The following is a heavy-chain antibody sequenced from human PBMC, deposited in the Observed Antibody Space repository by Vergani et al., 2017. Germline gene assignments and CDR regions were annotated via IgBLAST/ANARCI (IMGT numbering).Heavy chain of an antibody. CDR3: TRSLKYSSSWVDAFDI. Sequence: EVQLVESGGGLVQPGGSLKLSCAASGFTFSGSAMHWVRQASGKGLEWVGRIRSKANSSATAYAASVKGRFTISRDYSKNTAYLQMNSLKTEDTAVYYCTRSLKYSSSWVDAFDIWGQGTMVTVSS. D-gene: IGHD6-13*01. CDR2: IRSKANSSAT. V-gene: IGHV3-73*02. CDR1: GFTFSGSA. J-gene: IGHJ3*02.